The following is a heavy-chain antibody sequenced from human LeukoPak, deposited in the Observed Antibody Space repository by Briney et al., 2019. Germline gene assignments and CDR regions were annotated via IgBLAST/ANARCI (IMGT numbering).Heavy chain of an antibody. V-gene: IGHV3-23*01. CDR3: AKEVYYDSSAYIDY. D-gene: IGHD3-22*01. CDR1: GFTFSSYA. CDR2: ISGSGGST. Sequence: GGSLRLSCAASGFTFSSYAMSWVRQAPGKGLEWVSAISGSGGSTYYADSVKDRFTISRDNSKNTLYLEMNSLRAEDTAVYYCAKEVYYDSSAYIDYWGQGTLVTVSS. J-gene: IGHJ4*02.